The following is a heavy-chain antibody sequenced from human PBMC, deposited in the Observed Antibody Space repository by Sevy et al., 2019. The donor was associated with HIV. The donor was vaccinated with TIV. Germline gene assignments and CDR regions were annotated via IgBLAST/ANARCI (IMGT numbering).Heavy chain of an antibody. CDR2: IYGSGGTT. D-gene: IGHD3-22*01. CDR1: GFTFITYA. J-gene: IGHJ3*02. CDR3: EGAHYDGSGSFDAFDI. V-gene: IGHV3-23*01. Sequence: GGSLRLSCKPSGFTFITYAMNWVRQAPGKGLEWVSTIYGSGGTTYYADSVKGRFTISRDNSKNTLYLQMDSLRTEDTAIYYCEGAHYDGSGSFDAFDIWGQGTMVTVSS.